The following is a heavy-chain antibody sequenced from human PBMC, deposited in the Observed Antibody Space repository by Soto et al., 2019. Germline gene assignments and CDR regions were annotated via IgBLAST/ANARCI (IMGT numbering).Heavy chain of an antibody. D-gene: IGHD2-15*01. CDR2: IIPIFGTA. Sequence: SVKVSCKASGGTFSSYAISWVRQAPGQGLEWMGGIIPIFGTANYAQKFQGRVTITADESTSTAYMELSSLRSEDTAVYYCARDRYGGNPVSYYYYGMDVWGQGTTVTVSS. CDR3: ARDRYGGNPVSYYYYGMDV. V-gene: IGHV1-69*13. CDR1: GGTFSSYA. J-gene: IGHJ6*02.